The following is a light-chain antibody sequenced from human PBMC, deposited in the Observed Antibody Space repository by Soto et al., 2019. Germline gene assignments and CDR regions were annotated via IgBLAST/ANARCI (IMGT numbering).Light chain of an antibody. J-gene: IGKJ4*01. CDR2: WAS. Sequence: DIVMTQSPDSLAVSLGERATINCKSSQSVLYNSDNKNYLVWYQQKPGQPPNLLIYWASTRESGVPDRFSGSGSGTYFTLTVSSLQSGDVAVYYCQQYYSSPLTFGGGTKVEIK. V-gene: IGKV4-1*01. CDR1: QSVLYNSDNKNY. CDR3: QQYYSSPLT.